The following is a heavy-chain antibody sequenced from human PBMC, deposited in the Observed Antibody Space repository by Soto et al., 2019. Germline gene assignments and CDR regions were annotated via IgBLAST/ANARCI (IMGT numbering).Heavy chain of an antibody. CDR3: ARGLEAWGKPTVI. J-gene: IGHJ3*02. CDR1: GFTFSSPW. Sequence: EVQLVESGGGLVQPGGSLRLSCAASGFTFSSPWMHWVRQAPGKGLVWVSRINGDGSSTTYADSVKGRFTISRDDAKGTLYLQLNGLRADDTAVYYCARGLEAWGKPTVIWVQGTVVTVSS. CDR2: INGDGSST. V-gene: IGHV3-74*01. D-gene: IGHD3-16*01.